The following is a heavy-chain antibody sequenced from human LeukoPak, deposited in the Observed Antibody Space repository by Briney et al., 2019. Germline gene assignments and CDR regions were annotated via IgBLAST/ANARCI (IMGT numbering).Heavy chain of an antibody. CDR3: ARDVLKEMATSSGY. V-gene: IGHV1-46*01. D-gene: IGHD5-24*01. CDR2: INPSGGRT. Sequence: GASVKVSCKASGYTFTSYYMHWVRHAPGQGLEWMGIINPSGGRTSYAQKFQGRVTMTRDMSTSTVYMELSSLRSEDTAVYYCARDVLKEMATSSGYWGQGTLVTVSS. CDR1: GYTFTSYY. J-gene: IGHJ4*02.